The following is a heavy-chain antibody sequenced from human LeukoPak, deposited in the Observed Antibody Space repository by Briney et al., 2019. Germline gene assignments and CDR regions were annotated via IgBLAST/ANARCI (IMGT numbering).Heavy chain of an antibody. CDR3: ARESEGGTGTSCPDY. CDR2: IQSNGRNK. V-gene: IGHV3-33*05. J-gene: IGHJ4*02. Sequence: GGSLRLSCAASGFIFSSDDMHWVRQAPGKGLEWVAGIQSNGRNKYYVDSVKGRFAISRDNSKSTLYLQVNSLRVGDTALHYCARESEGGTGTSCPDYWGQGTLVTVSS. CDR1: GFIFSSDD. D-gene: IGHD2-2*01.